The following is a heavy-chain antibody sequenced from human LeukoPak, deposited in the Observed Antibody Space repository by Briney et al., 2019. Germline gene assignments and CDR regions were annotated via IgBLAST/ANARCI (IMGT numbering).Heavy chain of an antibody. V-gene: IGHV3-74*01. CDR2: INSDGSST. CDR3: AGRRLLFLES. J-gene: IGHJ4*02. D-gene: IGHD6-6*01. CDR1: GFTFSSYW. Sequence: GGSLRLSCAASGFTFSSYWMHWVRQAPGKGLVWVSRINSDGSSTSYADSVKGRFTISRDNAENTLYLQMNSLRAEDTADCARAGRRLLFLESWGLGTLVTVSS.